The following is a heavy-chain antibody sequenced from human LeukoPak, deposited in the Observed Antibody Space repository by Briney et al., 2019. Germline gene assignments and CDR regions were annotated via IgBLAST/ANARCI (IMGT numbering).Heavy chain of an antibody. CDR2: IYPGDSDT. J-gene: IGHJ1*01. D-gene: IGHD4-17*01. Sequence: GASLKIPCKGSGSPFSNYWIGWVRQMPGKGLEYLGIIYPGDSDTKYSPAFEGHITISVDKSITTAYLQWSSLKASGTAMYYCARPDDNADYILSYWGQGTLVTVSS. CDR3: ARPDDNADYILSY. V-gene: IGHV5-51*01. CDR1: GSPFSNYW.